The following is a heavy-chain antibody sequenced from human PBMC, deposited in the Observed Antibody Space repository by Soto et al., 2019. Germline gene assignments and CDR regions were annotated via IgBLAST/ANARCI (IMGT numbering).Heavy chain of an antibody. Sequence: VELPESGPGLVKPSGTLFLNCAVAGCSISDNWGSWVRQAPGKGLEWSGELYHSGATYYHPSLKGRVIILVDKSASQISLTLSSVTAADTAVYYCARHVAVPRTRGFDYWGQGALVAVSS. CDR1: GCSISDNW. CDR2: LYHSGAT. CDR3: ARHVAVPRTRGFDY. V-gene: IGHV4-4*02. D-gene: IGHD2-15*01. J-gene: IGHJ4*02.